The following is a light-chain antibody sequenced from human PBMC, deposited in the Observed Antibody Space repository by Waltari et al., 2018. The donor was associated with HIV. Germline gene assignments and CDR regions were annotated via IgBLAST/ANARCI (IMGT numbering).Light chain of an antibody. CDR3: ATWDDSLSGRWV. CDR1: TSNIGTNH. CDR2: KNS. V-gene: IGLV1-47*01. Sequence: QSVLTQPPSASGSPGQRGTISWFGSTSNIGTNHVYWYQQLPGAAPRLLIYKNSQRPSGVPDRFSGSKSGTSASLAISGLRSEDEAEYYCATWDDSLSGRWVFGGGTKLTVL. J-gene: IGLJ3*02.